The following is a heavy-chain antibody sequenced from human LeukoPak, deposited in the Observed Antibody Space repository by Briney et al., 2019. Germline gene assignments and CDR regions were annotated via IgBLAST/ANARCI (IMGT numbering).Heavy chain of an antibody. CDR1: GFTFSSYA. CDR2: VSGSGVNT. Sequence: GGSRRLSCAASGFTFSSYAMSWVRQAPGKGLEWVSAVSGSGVNTYYADSVKGRFTISRDNSKNTVYLQMNSLRAEDTAVYYCAKTTTGYSSGRFPGWPVDYWGQGTLVTVSS. CDR3: AKTTTGYSSGRFPGWPVDY. J-gene: IGHJ4*02. D-gene: IGHD6-19*01. V-gene: IGHV3-23*01.